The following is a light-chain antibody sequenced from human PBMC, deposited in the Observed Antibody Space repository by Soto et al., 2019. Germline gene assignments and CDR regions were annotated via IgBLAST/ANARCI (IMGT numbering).Light chain of an antibody. J-gene: IGKJ3*01. CDR1: QSVSSSY. V-gene: IGKV3-20*01. Sequence: EIVLTQSPGTLSLSPGERATLSCRASQSVSSSYLAWYQRKPGQAPRLRIYGASSRAAGIPDRFSGSGSGTDFTLTISRPEPEDFAVYYGQEYGSSPFTVGPGTKVDIK. CDR3: QEYGSSPFT. CDR2: GAS.